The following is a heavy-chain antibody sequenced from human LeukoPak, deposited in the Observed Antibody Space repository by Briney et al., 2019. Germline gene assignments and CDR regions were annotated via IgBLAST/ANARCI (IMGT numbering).Heavy chain of an antibody. CDR1: GYTFTLYY. CDR2: INPSGGST. V-gene: IGHV1-46*01. J-gene: IGHJ5*02. Sequence: ASVKLSCTASGYTFTLYYMHWVRQAPGQGLEWMGPINPSGGSTHYAQRFQGRVTMTRDTSTSTVYMELSSLRSEDTAVYYCARGYCSSTSCYAWFDPWGQGTLVTVSS. CDR3: ARGYCSSTSCYAWFDP. D-gene: IGHD2-2*01.